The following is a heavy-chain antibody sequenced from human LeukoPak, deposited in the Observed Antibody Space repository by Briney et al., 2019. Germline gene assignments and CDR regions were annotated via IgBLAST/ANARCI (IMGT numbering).Heavy chain of an antibody. Sequence: ASAKVSCKASGYTFTGYYMHWVRQAPGQGLEWMGWINPNSGGTNYAQKFQGRVTMTRDTSISTAYMELSRLRSDDTAVYYCARVEYSSGWYYFDYWGQGTLVTVSS. CDR3: ARVEYSSGWYYFDY. V-gene: IGHV1-2*02. J-gene: IGHJ4*02. D-gene: IGHD6-19*01. CDR1: GYTFTGYY. CDR2: INPNSGGT.